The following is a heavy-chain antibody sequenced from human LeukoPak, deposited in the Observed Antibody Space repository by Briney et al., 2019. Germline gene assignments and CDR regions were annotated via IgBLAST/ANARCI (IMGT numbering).Heavy chain of an antibody. Sequence: GGSLRLSCAASGFTFSNFGMHWVRQAPGKGLEWVAVISYDGRNIHYPDSVKGRFTISRDISTDTLWLQMDSLRTEDTAVYYCAKGPLRGTAAAIDYWGQGTLVTVSS. CDR2: ISYDGRNI. D-gene: IGHD2-2*01. V-gene: IGHV3-30*18. CDR3: AKGPLRGTAAAIDY. J-gene: IGHJ4*02. CDR1: GFTFSNFG.